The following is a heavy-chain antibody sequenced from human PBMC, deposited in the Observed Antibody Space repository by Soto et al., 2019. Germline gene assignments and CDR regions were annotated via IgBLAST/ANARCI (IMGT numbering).Heavy chain of an antibody. CDR2: IYYSGST. D-gene: IGHD7-27*01. CDR3: ARPKLGVSGFDP. J-gene: IGHJ5*02. Sequence: PSETLSLTCTVSGGSISSSSYYWGWIRQPPGKGLEWIGSIYYSGSTYYNPSLKSRVTISVDTSKNQFSLKLSSVTAADTAVYYCARPKLGVSGFDPWGQGTLVTVSS. CDR1: GGSISSSSYY. V-gene: IGHV4-39*01.